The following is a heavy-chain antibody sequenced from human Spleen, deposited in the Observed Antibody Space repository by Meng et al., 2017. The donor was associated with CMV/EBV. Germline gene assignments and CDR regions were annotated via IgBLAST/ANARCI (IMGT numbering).Heavy chain of an antibody. CDR3: ANSAGLRGVIDY. V-gene: IGHV4-4*02. CDR1: GAYISISNW. CDR2: VYHDGGT. J-gene: IGHJ4*02. Sequence: CDVSGAYISISNWYVWVRQLPGKGLEWIGHVYHDGGTEHNPSLKSRVTIIVDKAKNQFSLKLRSMTAADTAVYYCANSAGLRGVIDYWGQGTLVTVSS. D-gene: IGHD3-10*01.